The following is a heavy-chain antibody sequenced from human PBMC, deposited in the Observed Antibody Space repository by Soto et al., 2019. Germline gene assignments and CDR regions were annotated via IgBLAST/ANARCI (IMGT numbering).Heavy chain of an antibody. CDR2: IKSEADGGTA. CDR3: ARRYGGTFDY. J-gene: IGHJ4*02. V-gene: IGHV3-15*07. CDR1: GFTFNNAW. D-gene: IGHD2-15*01. Sequence: PGGSLRLSCAASGFTFNNAWMNWVRQAPGRGLEWVGRIKSEADGGTAVHADSVKGRFTISRHNSKNTLYLQMNSLRAEDTAVYYCARRYGGTFDYWGQGTLVTVSS.